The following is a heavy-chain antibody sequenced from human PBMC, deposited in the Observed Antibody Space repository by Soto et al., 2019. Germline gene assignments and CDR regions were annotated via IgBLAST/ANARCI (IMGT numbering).Heavy chain of an antibody. CDR3: GRDLIAPGTTFADV. J-gene: IGHJ6*02. CDR2: IIPIFGTA. Sequence: SVKVSGKASGGTFSSYAISWVRQAPGQGLEWMGGIIPIFGTANYAQKFQGRVTITADESTSTAYMELSSLRSEDTAVYYCGRDLIAPGTTFADVWGQGTTVTVSS. D-gene: IGHD1-7*01. CDR1: GGTFSSYA. V-gene: IGHV1-69*13.